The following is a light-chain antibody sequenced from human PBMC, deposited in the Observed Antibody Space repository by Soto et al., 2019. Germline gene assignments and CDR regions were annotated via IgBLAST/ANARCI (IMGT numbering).Light chain of an antibody. V-gene: IGKV1-5*01. CDR2: AAS. Sequence: DIQMTQSPSSLSASVGDRVTITCRASQSINKYLNWYQQKPGKAPKLLIYAASNLQGGVPSRFSGSGSGTEFTLTISSLQPDDFATYYCQHYNSYSEAFGQGTKVDIK. CDR3: QHYNSYSEA. CDR1: QSINKY. J-gene: IGKJ1*01.